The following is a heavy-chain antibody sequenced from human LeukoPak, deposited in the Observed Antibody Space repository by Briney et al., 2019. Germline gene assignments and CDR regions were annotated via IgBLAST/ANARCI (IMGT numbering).Heavy chain of an antibody. D-gene: IGHD7-27*01. CDR1: GFTFSSYS. CDR2: ISSNGGST. J-gene: IGHJ3*02. Sequence: GGSLRLSCAASGFTFSSYSMNWVRQAPGKGLEYVSAISSNGGSTYYADSVKGRFTISRDNSKNTLYLQMSSLRAEDTAVYYCVKSNRGQAFDIWGQGTMVTVSS. CDR3: VKSNRGQAFDI. V-gene: IGHV3-64D*09.